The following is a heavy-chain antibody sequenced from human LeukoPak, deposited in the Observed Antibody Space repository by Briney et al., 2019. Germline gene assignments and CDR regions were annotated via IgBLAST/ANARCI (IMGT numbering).Heavy chain of an antibody. J-gene: IGHJ5*02. CDR2: ISGSGGAT. Sequence: GGSLRLSCAASGFRFDIYAMSWVRQAPGKGLEWVSSISGSGGATYYRDSVKGRFAISRDNSKNALYLQMNSLRSDDTAFYYCVKGGQNYDFWRLDLWGQGTLVTASS. CDR3: VKGGQNYDFWRLDL. CDR1: GFRFDIYA. D-gene: IGHD3/OR15-3a*01. V-gene: IGHV3-23*01.